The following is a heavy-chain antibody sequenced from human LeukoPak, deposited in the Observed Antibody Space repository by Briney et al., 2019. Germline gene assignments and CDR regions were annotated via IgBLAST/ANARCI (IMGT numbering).Heavy chain of an antibody. CDR1: GFTFDDYA. CDR2: ISGDGGST. Sequence: PGGSLRLSCAASGFTFDDYAMHWVRQAPGKGLEWVSLISGDGGSTYYADSVKGRFTISRDNSKNTLYLQMNSLRAEDTAVYYCAKGRDYYGSGLDYWGQGTLVTVSS. V-gene: IGHV3-43*02. CDR3: AKGRDYYGSGLDY. J-gene: IGHJ4*02. D-gene: IGHD3-10*01.